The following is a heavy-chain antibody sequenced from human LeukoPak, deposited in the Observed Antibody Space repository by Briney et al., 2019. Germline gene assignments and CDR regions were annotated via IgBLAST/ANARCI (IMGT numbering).Heavy chain of an antibody. D-gene: IGHD3-16*01. CDR3: TTTPLGVDLRDDY. CDR2: ISYDGSNK. CDR1: GFTFSSYG. J-gene: IGHJ4*02. Sequence: GGSLRLSCAASGFTFSSYGIHWVRQAPGKGLEWVAVISYDGSNKYYADSVKGRFTISRDNSKNTLYLQLNSLRAEDTAVYYCTTTPLGVDLRDDYWGQETLVTVSS. V-gene: IGHV3-30*03.